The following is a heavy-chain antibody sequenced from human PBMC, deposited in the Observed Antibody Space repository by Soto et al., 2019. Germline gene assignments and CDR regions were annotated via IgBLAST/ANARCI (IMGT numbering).Heavy chain of an antibody. CDR3: ARDGRGRGIAVAGRFWYFDL. Sequence: QVQLQESGPGLVKPSQTLSLTCTVSGASISSGGYYWNWIRQHPGKGLEWIGYIYDSGSTYYNPTLKSRVTISVDTSKNEFSLKLSSVTAADTAVYYCARDGRGRGIAVAGRFWYFDLWGRGTLVTVSS. CDR1: GASISSGGYY. J-gene: IGHJ2*01. D-gene: IGHD6-19*01. V-gene: IGHV4-31*03. CDR2: IYDSGST.